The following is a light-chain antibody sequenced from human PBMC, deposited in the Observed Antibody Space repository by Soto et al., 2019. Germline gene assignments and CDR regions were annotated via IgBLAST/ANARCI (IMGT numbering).Light chain of an antibody. J-gene: IGKJ1*01. CDR1: QSVSNNY. Sequence: ETVLTQSPGTLSLSPGERATLSCRASQSVSNNYFTWYQQRPGQAPRLLIYATSTRATGIPDRFSGRGSGTHFTLTISRLEPEDFAVYYCQQFGNSPWTFGQGTKVEIK. CDR2: ATS. CDR3: QQFGNSPWT. V-gene: IGKV3-20*01.